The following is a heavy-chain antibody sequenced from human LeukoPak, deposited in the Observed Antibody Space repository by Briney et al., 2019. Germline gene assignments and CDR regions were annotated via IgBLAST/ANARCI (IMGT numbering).Heavy chain of an antibody. D-gene: IGHD1-7*01. CDR1: GGSISSGSYY. CDR2: IYTSGST. V-gene: IGHV4-61*02. Sequence: SETLSLTCTVSGGSISSGSYYWSWIRQPAGKGLEWIGRIYTSGSTNYNPSLKSRVTISVDTSKDQFSLKLSSVTAADTAVYYCARDGRAGTSESYYYYYMDVWGKGTTVTVSS. J-gene: IGHJ6*03. CDR3: ARDGRAGTSESYYYYYMDV.